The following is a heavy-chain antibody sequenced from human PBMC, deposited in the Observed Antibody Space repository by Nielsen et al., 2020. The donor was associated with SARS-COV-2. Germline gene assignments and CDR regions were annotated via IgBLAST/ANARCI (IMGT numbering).Heavy chain of an antibody. J-gene: IGHJ4*02. D-gene: IGHD5-18*01. Sequence: ASVKVSCKASGYTFTDYDMHWVRQAPGQGLEWMGWINTNTGNPTYAQGFTGRFVFSLDTSVSTAYLQISSLKAEDTAVYYCARDEYSYGYGFGLDWGQGTLVTVSS. CDR1: GYTFTDYD. V-gene: IGHV7-4-1*02. CDR3: ARDEYSYGYGFGLD. CDR2: INTNTGNP.